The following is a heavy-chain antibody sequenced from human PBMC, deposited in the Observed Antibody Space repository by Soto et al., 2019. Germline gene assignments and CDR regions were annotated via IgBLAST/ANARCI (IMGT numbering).Heavy chain of an antibody. CDR3: ASRGRYYFDH. Sequence: EVQLLESGGGLVQPGGSLRLSCAASGFTFDNYAMSWVRQAPGKGLEWVSTIGTSVSNTYYTDSVKGRFTISRDNSRSTLSLQMNSLRAEDTAVYYCASRGRYYFDHLGQGTLVTVSS. V-gene: IGHV3-23*01. CDR1: GFTFDNYA. J-gene: IGHJ4*02. CDR2: IGTSVSNT.